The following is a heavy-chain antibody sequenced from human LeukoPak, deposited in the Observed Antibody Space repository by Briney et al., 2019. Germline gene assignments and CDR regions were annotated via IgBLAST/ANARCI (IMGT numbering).Heavy chain of an antibody. CDR3: ARDPPPTYSSSWYVPFDY. J-gene: IGHJ4*02. CDR1: GFTFTTYG. V-gene: IGHV3-30*12. Sequence: GGSLRLSCAASGFTFTTYGMHWVRQAPGKGLEWVACIYPDGNNKDYADSVKGRFTISRDNAKNSLYLQMNSLRAEDTAVYYCARDPPPTYSSSWYVPFDYWGQGTLVTVSS. D-gene: IGHD6-13*01. CDR2: IYPDGNNK.